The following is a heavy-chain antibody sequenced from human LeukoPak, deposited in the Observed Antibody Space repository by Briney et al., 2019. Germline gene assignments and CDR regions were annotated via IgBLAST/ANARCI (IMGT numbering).Heavy chain of an antibody. CDR3: ARVLPHRHLRYGYCGRRGYAFDI. J-gene: IGHJ3*02. CDR2: IYYSGST. V-gene: IGHV4-31*03. D-gene: IGHD4-17*01. Sequence: SQTLSLTCTVSGGSISSGGYYWSWIRQHPGKGLEWIVSIYYSGSTCYNPSLNSRVIISVSTSKNQFSLKLISVTAADTAVYYCARVLPHRHLRYGYCGRRGYAFDIWGQGTMVTVSS. CDR1: GGSISSGGYY.